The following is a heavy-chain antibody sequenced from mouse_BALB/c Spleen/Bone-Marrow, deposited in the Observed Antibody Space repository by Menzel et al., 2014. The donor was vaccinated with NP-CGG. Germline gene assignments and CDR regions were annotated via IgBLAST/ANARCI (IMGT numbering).Heavy chain of an antibody. V-gene: IGHV14-3*02. D-gene: IGHD1-1*01. CDR2: IDPANGNT. CDR3: ASYYYGSSGFAY. CDR1: GFNIKDTY. J-gene: IGHJ3*01. Sequence: VQLKQSGAELVKPGASVKLSCTASGFNIKDTYIHWVKQRPEQGLEWIGRIDPANGNTKYDPKFQGKATITADTSSSTAYLQLSSLTSEDTAVYYCASYYYGSSGFAYWGQGTLVTVSA.